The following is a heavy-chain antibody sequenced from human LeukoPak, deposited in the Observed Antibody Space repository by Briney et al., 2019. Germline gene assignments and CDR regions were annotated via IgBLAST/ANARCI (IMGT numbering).Heavy chain of an antibody. V-gene: IGHV3-15*07. D-gene: IGHD3-10*01. CDR1: GFTFTNVW. CDR2: IKSISAGGTT. Sequence: PGGSLRLSCAASGFTFTNVWMNWVRQAPGKGLEWVGRIKSISAGGTTDYAAPVKGRFTISRDDSKNTLYLQMSSLKAEDTAVYYCTTNYYYGSGTHFDYWGQGTLVTVSS. CDR3: TTNYYYGSGTHFDY. J-gene: IGHJ4*02.